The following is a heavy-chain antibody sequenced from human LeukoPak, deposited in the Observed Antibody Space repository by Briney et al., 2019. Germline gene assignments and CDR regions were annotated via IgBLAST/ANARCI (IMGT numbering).Heavy chain of an antibody. Sequence: SVKVSCKASGGTFSSYTISWVRQAPGQGLEWMGRIIPILGIANYAQKLQGRVTITADKSTSTAYIELSSLRSEDTAVYYCARQATSIVGATTNWFDPWGQGTLVTVSS. CDR3: ARQATSIVGATTNWFDP. J-gene: IGHJ5*02. CDR2: IIPILGIA. CDR1: GGTFSSYT. D-gene: IGHD1-26*01. V-gene: IGHV1-69*02.